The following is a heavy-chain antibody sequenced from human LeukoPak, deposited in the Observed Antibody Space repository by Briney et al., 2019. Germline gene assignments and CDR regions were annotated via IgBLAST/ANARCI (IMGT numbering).Heavy chain of an antibody. V-gene: IGHV3-23*01. CDR1: GFTFSNAW. J-gene: IGHJ4*02. CDR2: ISGFGGST. Sequence: GGSLRLSCAASGFTFSNAWMNWVRQAPGKGLEWLTGISGFGGSTYYAASAKGRFTISRDNSGNTLFLQLNNLRVEDTAVYYCARRGGSSLSSFDYWGQGSLVTVSS. D-gene: IGHD2-15*01. CDR3: ARRGGSSLSSFDY.